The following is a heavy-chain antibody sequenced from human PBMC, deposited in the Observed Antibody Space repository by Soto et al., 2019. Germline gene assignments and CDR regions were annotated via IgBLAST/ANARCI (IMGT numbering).Heavy chain of an antibody. D-gene: IGHD6-13*01. CDR2: MNPNSGNT. V-gene: IGHV1-8*01. CDR1: GYSFTSYD. Sequence: SVKVSCKASGYSFTSYDINWGRQATGQGLEWMGWMNPNSGNTGYAQKFQGRVTMTRNTSISTAYMELSSLRSEDTAVYYCRLYSENYYYYMDVWGKGTTVTVSS. CDR3: RLYSENYYYYMDV. J-gene: IGHJ6*03.